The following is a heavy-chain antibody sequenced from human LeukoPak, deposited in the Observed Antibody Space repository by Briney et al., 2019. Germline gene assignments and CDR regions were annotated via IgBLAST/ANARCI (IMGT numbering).Heavy chain of an antibody. D-gene: IGHD3-10*01. J-gene: IGHJ3*02. Sequence: GGSLRLSCAASGFTFSSYWMHWVRQAPGKGLVWVSRINSDGSNTNYADSVKGRFTISRDNAKNTLYLQMNSLRAEDTAVYYCARVGRYYYGSGNYYNPRDAFDIWGQGTMVTVSS. V-gene: IGHV3-74*01. CDR2: INSDGSNT. CDR1: GFTFSSYW. CDR3: ARVGRYYYGSGNYYNPRDAFDI.